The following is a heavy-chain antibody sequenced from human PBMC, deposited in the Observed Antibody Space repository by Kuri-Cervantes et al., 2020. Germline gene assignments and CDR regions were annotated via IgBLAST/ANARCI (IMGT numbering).Heavy chain of an antibody. CDR1: GFTFSSYA. CDR3: AKDNVVPTAIFDY. D-gene: IGHD2-2*01. Sequence: SLKISCAASGFTFSSYAMSWVRQAPGKGLEWVSAISGSGGSTYYADSVKGRFTISRDNSKNTLYLQMNSLRAEDTAVYYCAKDNVVPTAIFDYWGQGTLVTDSS. J-gene: IGHJ4*02. CDR2: ISGSGGST. V-gene: IGHV3-23*01.